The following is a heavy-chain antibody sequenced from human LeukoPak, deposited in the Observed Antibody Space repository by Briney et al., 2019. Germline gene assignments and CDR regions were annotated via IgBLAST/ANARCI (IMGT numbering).Heavy chain of an antibody. D-gene: IGHD3-10*01. J-gene: IGHJ4*02. V-gene: IGHV1-8*01. CDR1: GYTFTSYD. CDR2: MNPNSGNT. CDR3: ARTGVQWFGEFSG. Sequence: ASVKVSCKASGYTFTSYDINWVRQATGQGLEWMGWMNPNSGNTGYAQKFQGRVTMTRNTSVSTAYMELSSLRSEDTAVYYCARTGVQWFGEFSGWGQGTLVTVSS.